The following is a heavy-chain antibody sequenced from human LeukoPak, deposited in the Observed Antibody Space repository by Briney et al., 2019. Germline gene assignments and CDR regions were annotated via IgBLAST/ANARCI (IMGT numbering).Heavy chain of an antibody. D-gene: IGHD2-2*01. J-gene: IGHJ3*02. CDR2: INPSGGST. Sequence: GASVKVSCKASGYTFTSYYMHWVRQAPGQGLEWMGIINPSGGSTSYAQKFQGRVTMTRDTSTSTVYMELSSLRSEDTAVYYCAIGVVPAALGGAFDIWGQGTMVTVCS. V-gene: IGHV1-46*01. CDR3: AIGVVPAALGGAFDI. CDR1: GYTFTSYY.